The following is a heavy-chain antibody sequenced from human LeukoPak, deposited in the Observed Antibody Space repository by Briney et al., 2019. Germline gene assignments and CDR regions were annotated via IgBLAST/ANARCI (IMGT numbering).Heavy chain of an antibody. CDR3: ARDGRTTENHYYYYYGMDV. Sequence: GGSLRLSCAASGFTFSSYAMTWVRRAPGKGLEWVSSISVGGGSSAYYAASVKGRFTISRDNSKNTLYLQMNSLRAEDMAVYYCARDGRTTENHYYYYYGMDVWGQGTTVTVSS. CDR2: ISVGGGSSA. CDR1: GFTFSSYA. J-gene: IGHJ6*02. D-gene: IGHD4-11*01. V-gene: IGHV3-23*01.